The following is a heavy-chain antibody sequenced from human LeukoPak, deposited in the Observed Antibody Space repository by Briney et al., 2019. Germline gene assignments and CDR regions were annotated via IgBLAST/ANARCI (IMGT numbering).Heavy chain of an antibody. Sequence: PGGSLRLSCVASGFTFSSYTMHWVRQAPGKGLEWVAIMSYDGSNKYYADSVKGRFTISRDNSKNTLYLQMNSLRAEDTAVYYCARDVEEAVAGPLDYWGQGTLVTVSS. CDR3: ARDVEEAVAGPLDY. J-gene: IGHJ4*02. CDR1: GFTFSSYT. D-gene: IGHD6-19*01. V-gene: IGHV3-30-3*01. CDR2: MSYDGSNK.